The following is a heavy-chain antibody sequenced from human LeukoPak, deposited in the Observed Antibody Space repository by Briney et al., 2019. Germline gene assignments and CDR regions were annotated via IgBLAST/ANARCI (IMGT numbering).Heavy chain of an antibody. CDR2: VSSGSSTK. CDR3: AGDGGYSGYVIDY. J-gene: IGHJ4*02. V-gene: IGHV3-48*02. D-gene: IGHD5-12*01. CDR1: GFTFNNYA. Sequence: GGSLRLSCAASGFTFNNYAMYWVRQAPGKGLEWVSFVSSGSSTKNYAESVERRFTISRDNAKNSLNLQMNSLRDEDTALYYCAGDGGYSGYVIDYWGQGTLVTVSS.